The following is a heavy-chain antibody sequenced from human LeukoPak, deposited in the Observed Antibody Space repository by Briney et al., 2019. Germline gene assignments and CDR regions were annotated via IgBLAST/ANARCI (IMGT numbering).Heavy chain of an antibody. J-gene: IGHJ4*02. D-gene: IGHD5-24*01. Sequence: GGSLRLSCAASGFTFSNYEMNWVRQAPGKGLEWVSYISSSVITIYYADSVKGRFTISRDNAKNSLYLQMNGLRDEDTAVYYCAREGDGYNFDYWGQETLVTVSS. CDR2: ISSSVITI. V-gene: IGHV3-48*03. CDR1: GFTFSNYE. CDR3: AREGDGYNFDY.